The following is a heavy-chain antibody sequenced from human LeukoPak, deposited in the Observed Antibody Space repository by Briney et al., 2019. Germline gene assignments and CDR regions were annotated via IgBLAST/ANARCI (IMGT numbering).Heavy chain of an antibody. Sequence: PGGSLRLSCAASGFTFSGSAMHWVRQASGKGLEWVGRIRSKANSCATAYAASVKGRFTISRDDSKNTAYLQMNSLKTEDTAVYYCARVLQEGMDVWGQGTTVTVSS. V-gene: IGHV3-73*01. CDR2: IRSKANSCAT. CDR3: ARVLQEGMDV. J-gene: IGHJ6*02. CDR1: GFTFSGSA.